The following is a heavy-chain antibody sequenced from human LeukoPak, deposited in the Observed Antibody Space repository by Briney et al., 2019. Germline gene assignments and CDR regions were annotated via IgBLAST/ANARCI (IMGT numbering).Heavy chain of an antibody. CDR2: IWYDGSNK. V-gene: IGHV3-33*01. CDR3: ARKRRVDTDSIMVYYYYAMDV. J-gene: IGHJ6*02. CDR1: GITFSSYG. D-gene: IGHD5-18*01. Sequence: GGSLRLSCAASGITFSSYGMHWVRQAPGKGLEWVAVIWYDGSNKYYADSVKGRFTISRDNSKKTLYLQMNSLRAEDTAVYYCARKRRVDTDSIMVYYYYAMDVWGQGTTVTVSS.